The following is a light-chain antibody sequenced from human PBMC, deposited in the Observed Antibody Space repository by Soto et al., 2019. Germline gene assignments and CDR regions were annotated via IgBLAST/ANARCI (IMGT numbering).Light chain of an antibody. J-gene: IGLJ3*02. CDR3: CSYAGSSTSV. CDR2: EGS. CDR1: SSDVGSYNL. Sequence: QSALTQPASVSGSPGQSITISCTGTSSDVGSYNLVSWYQQHPGKAPKLMIYEGSKRPSGVSNRFSGSKSGNTASLTISGLQAEDEADYYCCSYAGSSTSVFGGGTKFTVL. V-gene: IGLV2-23*01.